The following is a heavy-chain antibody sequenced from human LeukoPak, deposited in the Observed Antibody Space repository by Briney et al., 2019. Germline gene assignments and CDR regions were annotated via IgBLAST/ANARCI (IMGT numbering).Heavy chain of an antibody. D-gene: IGHD2-2*02. CDR1: GYTFTSYG. Sequence: ASVKVSCKASGYTFTSYGISWVRQAPGQGLEWMGWISAYNGNTNYAQKLPGRVTMTTDTSTSTAYMELMSLRSDDTAVYYCARDACSSTSCYKSVDYWGQGTLVTVSS. V-gene: IGHV1-18*01. CDR2: ISAYNGNT. J-gene: IGHJ4*02. CDR3: ARDACSSTSCYKSVDY.